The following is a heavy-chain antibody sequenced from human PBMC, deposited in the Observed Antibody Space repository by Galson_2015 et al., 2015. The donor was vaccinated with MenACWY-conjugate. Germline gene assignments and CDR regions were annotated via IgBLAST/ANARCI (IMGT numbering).Heavy chain of an antibody. J-gene: IGHJ4*02. CDR2: ISGSGDST. Sequence: SLRLSCAASGFTFSSHAMSWVRQAPGKGLEWVSSISGSGDSTYYADSVRGRFTVSRDNSKNTLYLEMNNLRAEDTAVYYCAKGVTVSHGYSYGIFDFWGQRTLVPVPS. D-gene: IGHD5-12*01. V-gene: IGHV3-23*01. CDR3: AKGVTVSHGYSYGIFDF. CDR1: GFTFSSHA.